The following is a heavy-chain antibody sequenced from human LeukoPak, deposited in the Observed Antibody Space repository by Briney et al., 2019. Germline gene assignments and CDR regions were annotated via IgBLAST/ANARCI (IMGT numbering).Heavy chain of an antibody. CDR1: GFTVSSNY. D-gene: IGHD6-25*01. Sequence: PGGSLRLSCAASGFTVSSNYMSWVRQPPGKGLEWVSNIGTSSTTIYYADSVKGRFTISRDNAKNSLYLKMNSLRADDTAVYYCARFAAGGSYYYYMDVWGKGTTVTVSS. V-gene: IGHV3-48*01. CDR3: ARFAAGGSYYYYMDV. CDR2: IGTSSTTI. J-gene: IGHJ6*03.